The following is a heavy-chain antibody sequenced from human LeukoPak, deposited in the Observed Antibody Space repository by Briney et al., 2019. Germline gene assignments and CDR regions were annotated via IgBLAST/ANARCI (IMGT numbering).Heavy chain of an antibody. V-gene: IGHV1-2*02. CDR1: GYTFTGYY. CDR3: ARDSRDNYFDY. J-gene: IGHJ4*02. Sequence: ASVKVSCKASGYTFTGYYIHWVRQAPGQGLEWMGWIDPNSGGTTFAQKFQGRVTMTRDTSISTAYMDLSRLRSDDTAVFYCARDSRDNYFDYWGQGTLVTVSS. D-gene: IGHD5-24*01. CDR2: IDPNSGGT.